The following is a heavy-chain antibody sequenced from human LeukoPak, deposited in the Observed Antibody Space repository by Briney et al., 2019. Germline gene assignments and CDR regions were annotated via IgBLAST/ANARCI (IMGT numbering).Heavy chain of an antibody. CDR3: ASSSSELFNNWFDP. J-gene: IGHJ5*02. CDR1: GGTFSSYA. CDR2: IIPIFGTA. V-gene: IGHV1-69*01. D-gene: IGHD2-21*01. Sequence: SVKVACKASGGTFSSYAISWVRQAPGQGLEWMGGIIPIFGTANYAQKFQGRVTITADESTSTAYMELSSLRSEDTAVYYCASSSSELFNNWFDPWGQGTLVTVSS.